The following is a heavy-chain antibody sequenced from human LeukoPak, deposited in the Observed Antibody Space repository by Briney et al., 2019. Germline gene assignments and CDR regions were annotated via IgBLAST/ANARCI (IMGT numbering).Heavy chain of an antibody. CDR3: ARDGSYDILTGYYKTAFDI. V-gene: IGHV4-59*01. CDR2: IYYSGST. D-gene: IGHD3-9*01. CDR1: GGSISSYY. Sequence: SETLSLTCTVSGGSISSYYWSWIRQPPGKGLEWIGYIYYSGSTNYNPSLKSRVTISVDTSKNQFSLKLSSVTAADTAVYYCARDGSYDILTGYYKTAFDIWGQGTMVTVSP. J-gene: IGHJ3*02.